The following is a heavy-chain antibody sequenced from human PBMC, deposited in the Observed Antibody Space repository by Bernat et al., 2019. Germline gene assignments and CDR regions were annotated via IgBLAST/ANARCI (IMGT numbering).Heavy chain of an antibody. Sequence: EVQLVESGGGLVKPGGSLRLSCAASGFTFSNAWMSWVRQAPGKGLEWVGRIKSKTDGGTTDYAAPVKGRFTISRDDSKNTLYLQMNSLKTEDTAVYYCTTECGLLRYFDWLFFDYWGQGTLVTVSS. CDR2: IKSKTDGGTT. J-gene: IGHJ4*02. CDR3: TTECGLLRYFDWLFFDY. CDR1: GFTFSNAW. V-gene: IGHV3-15*01. D-gene: IGHD3-9*01.